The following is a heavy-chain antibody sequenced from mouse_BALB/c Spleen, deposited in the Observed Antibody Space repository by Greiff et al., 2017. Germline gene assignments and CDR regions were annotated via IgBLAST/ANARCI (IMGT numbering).Heavy chain of an antibody. J-gene: IGHJ4*01. Sequence: VHVKQSGPELVKPGASVKISCKTSGYTFTEYTMHWVKQSHGKSLEWIGGINPNNGGTSYNQKFKGKATLTVDKSSSTAYMELRSLTSEDSAVYYCARDDGYYDYAMDYWGQGTSVTVSS. CDR3: ARDDGYYDYAMDY. D-gene: IGHD2-3*01. CDR1: GYTFTEYT. CDR2: INPNNGGT. V-gene: IGHV1-18*01.